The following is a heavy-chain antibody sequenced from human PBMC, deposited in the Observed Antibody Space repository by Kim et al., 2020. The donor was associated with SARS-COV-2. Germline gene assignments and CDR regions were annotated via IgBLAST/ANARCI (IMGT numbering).Heavy chain of an antibody. J-gene: IGHJ4*02. D-gene: IGHD3-22*01. CDR3: AKDSGRITMIVVVITGIDY. V-gene: IGHV3-30*02. Sequence: GRFTITRDNSKHTLYLQMNSLRAEDTAVYYCAKDSGRITMIVVVITGIDYWGQGTLVTVSS.